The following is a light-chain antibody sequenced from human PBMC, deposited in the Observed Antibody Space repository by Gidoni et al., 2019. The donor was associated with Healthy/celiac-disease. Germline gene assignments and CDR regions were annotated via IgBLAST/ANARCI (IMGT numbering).Light chain of an antibody. CDR3: QKYNSAPCS. V-gene: IGKV1-27*01. CDR2: AAS. CDR1: QGISNY. J-gene: IGKJ2*04. Sequence: DIQMDQSPSYLSASVGDRVTITCRARQGISNYLAWYQQKPGNVPKLLIYAASTLQSVVPSRCSGSGSGTAFTLTISSLQPEDVATYYCQKYNSAPCSFGQGTKLEIK.